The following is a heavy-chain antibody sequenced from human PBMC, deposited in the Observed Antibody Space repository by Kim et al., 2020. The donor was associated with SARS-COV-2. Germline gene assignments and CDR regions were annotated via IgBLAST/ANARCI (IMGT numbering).Heavy chain of an antibody. V-gene: IGHV3-23*01. Sequence: KGRFTISRDNSKNTLYLQMNSLRAEDTAVYYCAKDPRITMVRGVISWFDPWGQGTLVTVSS. J-gene: IGHJ5*02. CDR3: AKDPRITMVRGVISWFDP. D-gene: IGHD3-10*01.